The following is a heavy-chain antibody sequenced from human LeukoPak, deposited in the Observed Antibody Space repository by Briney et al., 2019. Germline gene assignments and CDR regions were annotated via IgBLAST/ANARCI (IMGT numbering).Heavy chain of an antibody. CDR3: ASAWLEVVPAKTNYYYYYMDV. CDR1: GYTFTGYY. V-gene: IGHV1-2*02. D-gene: IGHD2-2*01. J-gene: IGHJ6*03. Sequence: GASVKVSCKASGYTFTGYYMHWVRQAPGQGLEWMGWINPNSGGTNYAQKFQGRVTMTRDTSISTAYMELSRLRSDDTAVYYCASAWLEVVPAKTNYYYYYMDVWGKGTTVTVSS. CDR2: INPNSGGT.